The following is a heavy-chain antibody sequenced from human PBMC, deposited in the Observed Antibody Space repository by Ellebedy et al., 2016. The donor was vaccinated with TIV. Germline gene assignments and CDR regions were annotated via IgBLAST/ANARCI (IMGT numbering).Heavy chain of an antibody. CDR3: ARDGYYDYVWGSYSYYFDY. CDR1: GFTFSSYG. Sequence: GESLKISCAASGFTFSSYGMHWVRQAPGKGLEWVAVISYDGSNKYYADSVKGRFTISRDNSKNTLYLQMNSLRAEDTAVYYCARDGYYDYVWGSYSYYFDYWGQGTLVTVSS. J-gene: IGHJ4*02. D-gene: IGHD3-16*01. V-gene: IGHV3-30*03. CDR2: ISYDGSNK.